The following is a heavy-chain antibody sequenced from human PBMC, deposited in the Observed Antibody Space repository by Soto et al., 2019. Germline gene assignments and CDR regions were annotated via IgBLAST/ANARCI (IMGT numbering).Heavy chain of an antibody. CDR1: GFTFSSYA. Sequence: GGSLRLSCAASGFTFSSYAMSWVRQAPGKGLEWVSAISGSGGSTYYADSVKGRFTISRDNSKNTLYLQMNSLRAEDTAVYYCAGHYDYGDYGTPYYYYGMDVWGQGTTVTVSS. CDR3: AGHYDYGDYGTPYYYYGMDV. CDR2: ISGSGGST. V-gene: IGHV3-23*01. J-gene: IGHJ6*02. D-gene: IGHD4-17*01.